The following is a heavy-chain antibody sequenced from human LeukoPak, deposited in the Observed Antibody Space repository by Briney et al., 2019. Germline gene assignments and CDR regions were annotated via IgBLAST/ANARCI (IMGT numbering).Heavy chain of an antibody. Sequence: GGSLRLSCAASGFXFSNYAMSWVRQAPGKGLEWVSAISGSGGSTFYTDSVKGRFTISRDNSKNMLYLQMNSLRAEDTAVYYCAKDLGRYRNNYFDYWGQGTLVTVSS. CDR1: GFXFSNYA. CDR3: AKDLGRYRNNYFDY. D-gene: IGHD1-26*01. CDR2: ISGSGGST. J-gene: IGHJ4*02. V-gene: IGHV3-23*01.